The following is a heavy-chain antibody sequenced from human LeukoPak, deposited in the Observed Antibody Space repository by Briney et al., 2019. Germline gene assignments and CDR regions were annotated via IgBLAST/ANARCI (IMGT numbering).Heavy chain of an antibody. J-gene: IGHJ3*02. Sequence: GGSLRLSCAASGFHLDDYTMHWVRQAPRKGLEWVSLISWDGGSTYYADSVKGRFTISRDNSKNSLYLQMNSLRTEDTALYYCTRDGYNADAFDIWGQGTMVTVSS. CDR2: ISWDGGST. V-gene: IGHV3-43*01. CDR3: TRDGYNADAFDI. CDR1: GFHLDDYT. D-gene: IGHD5-24*01.